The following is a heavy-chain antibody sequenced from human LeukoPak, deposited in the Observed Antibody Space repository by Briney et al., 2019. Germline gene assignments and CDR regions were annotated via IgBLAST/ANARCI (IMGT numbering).Heavy chain of an antibody. V-gene: IGHV3-33*01. D-gene: IGHD3-3*01. CDR2: IWYDGSNK. J-gene: IGHJ6*02. CDR3: ARDRITIFGVVIIPYYYYGMDV. CDR1: GFTFSSYG. Sequence: GRSLRLSCAASGFTFSSYGMHWVRQAPGKGLEWVAVIWYDGSNKYYADSVKGRFTISRDNSKNTLYLQMNSLRAEDTAVYYCARDRITIFGVVIIPYYYYGMDVWGQGTTVTVSS.